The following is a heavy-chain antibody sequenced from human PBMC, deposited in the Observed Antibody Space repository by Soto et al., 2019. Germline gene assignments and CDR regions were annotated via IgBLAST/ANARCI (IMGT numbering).Heavy chain of an antibody. CDR3: ARGYSSGWVDY. D-gene: IGHD6-19*01. CDR2: IYYSGST. CDR1: GGSISSGGNY. V-gene: IGHV4-31*03. Sequence: QVQLQESGPGLLNPSQTLSLTCTVSGGSISSGGNYWSWIRQHPGKGLEWIGNIYYSGSTYYNPSLKSRVTISVDTSKDRFSLNLSSVTAAETAVYYCARGYSSGWVDYCGQGTLVIVSS. J-gene: IGHJ4*02.